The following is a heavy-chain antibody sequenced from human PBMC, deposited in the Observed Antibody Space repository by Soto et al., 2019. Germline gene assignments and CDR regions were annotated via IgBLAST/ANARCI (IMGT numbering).Heavy chain of an antibody. V-gene: IGHV1-8*01. D-gene: IGHD3-3*01. CDR1: GYSFTRHD. CDR3: ARECILFSGVIVFYGMDV. CDR2: INPSSGNT. J-gene: IGHJ6*02. Sequence: QVKLVQSGAEVKKPGASVKVSCKASGYSFTRHDINWVRQAPGQGLEWMGWINPSSGNTGYAQRFLGRLTMTTDTSTSTAYMELSGLKSEDTAIYYCARECILFSGVIVFYGMDVWGQGTTVTVPS.